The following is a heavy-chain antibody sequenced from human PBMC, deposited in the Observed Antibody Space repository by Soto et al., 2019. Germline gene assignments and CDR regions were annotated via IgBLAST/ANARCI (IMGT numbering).Heavy chain of an antibody. CDR3: ARNPRPRIAVAGTGEGYYYYGMDV. J-gene: IGHJ6*02. CDR1: GDSVSSNSAA. V-gene: IGHV6-1*01. D-gene: IGHD6-19*01. Sequence: PSQTLSLTCAISGDSVSSNSAAWNWIRQSPSRGLEWLGRTYYRSKWYNDYAVSVKSRITINPDTSKNQFSLQLNSVTPEDTAVYYCARNPRPRIAVAGTGEGYYYYGMDVWGQGTTVTVSS. CDR2: TYYRSKWYN.